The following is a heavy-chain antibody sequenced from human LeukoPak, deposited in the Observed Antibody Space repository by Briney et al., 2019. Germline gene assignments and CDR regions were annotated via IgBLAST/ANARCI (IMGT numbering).Heavy chain of an antibody. CDR1: GYTFTSYG. CDR3: ARELKIVVVPAAMYYYYGMDV. V-gene: IGHV1-18*04. J-gene: IGHJ6*04. Sequence: AAVNVSCRASGYTFTSYGISWVRQPPGQGLAWMGWISAYNGNTNYAQKLQGRVTMTTDTSTSTAYMELRSLRSDDTAVYYCARELKIVVVPAAMYYYYGMDVWGKGTTVTVSS. CDR2: ISAYNGNT. D-gene: IGHD2-2*01.